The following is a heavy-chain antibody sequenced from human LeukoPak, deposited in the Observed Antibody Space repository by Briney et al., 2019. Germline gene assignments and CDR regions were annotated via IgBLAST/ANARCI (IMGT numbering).Heavy chain of an antibody. CDR2: IIPIFGTA. CDR1: GGTFSSYA. V-gene: IGHV1-69*13. J-gene: IGHJ4*02. D-gene: IGHD4-11*01. CDR3: ARETVTTGYYFDY. Sequence: SVKVSCKASGGTFSSYAISWVRQAPGQGLEWMGGIIPIFGTANYAQRFQGRVTITADESTSTAYMELSSLRSEDTAVYYCARETVTTGYYFDYWGQGTLVTVSS.